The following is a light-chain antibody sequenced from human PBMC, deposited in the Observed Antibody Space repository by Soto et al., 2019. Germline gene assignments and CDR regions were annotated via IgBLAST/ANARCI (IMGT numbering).Light chain of an antibody. J-gene: IGKJ3*01. CDR1: QGISNY. V-gene: IGKV1-27*01. Sequence: DIHMTQSPSSLSASVGDRVTITCRASQGISNYLAWYQQKPGEVPKLLMYAASPLHPGVPSRFRGSGSGTDFTLTISSLQTEDFATYYCQKYHGDPAPFGPGTKVDI. CDR3: QKYHGDPAP. CDR2: AAS.